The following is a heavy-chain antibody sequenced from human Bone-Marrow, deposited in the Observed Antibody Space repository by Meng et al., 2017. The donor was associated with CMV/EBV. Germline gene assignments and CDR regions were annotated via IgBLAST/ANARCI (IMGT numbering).Heavy chain of an antibody. D-gene: IGHD3-3*01. V-gene: IGHV3-30*04. CDR1: GFTFSSYA. Sequence: GGSLRLSCAASGFTFSSYAMHWVRQAPGKGLEWVAVISYDGSNKYYADSVKGRFTISRDNSKITLYLQMNSLRAEDTAVYYCARGRFLEWSNAFDIWGQGTMVTVSS. CDR2: ISYDGSNK. J-gene: IGHJ3*02. CDR3: ARGRFLEWSNAFDI.